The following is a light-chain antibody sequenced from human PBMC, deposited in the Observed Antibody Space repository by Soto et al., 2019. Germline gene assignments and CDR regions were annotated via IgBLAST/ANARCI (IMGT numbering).Light chain of an antibody. Sequence: EIRITPPPAHLSVSPGERATLSCMASQSVNIYLAWYQQKPGQATRLLIFGACYRATGIPARFSGSGYGTEFNLTISSLQSEDFAVYFCQQYDYWRLLTFGEGTKVDIK. CDR3: QQYDYWRLLT. J-gene: IGKJ4*01. V-gene: IGKV3D-15*01. CDR2: GAC. CDR1: QSVNIY.